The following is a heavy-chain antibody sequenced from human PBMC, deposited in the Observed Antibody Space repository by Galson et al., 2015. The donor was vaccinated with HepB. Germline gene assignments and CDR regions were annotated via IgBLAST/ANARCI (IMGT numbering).Heavy chain of an antibody. V-gene: IGHV3-23*01. Sequence: SLRLSCAASGFSFSSYAMSWVRQAPGKGLEYVSMISYSGGDTHHAESVEGRFTISRDNPKNTLYLQMTSLRGEDTAVYYCAKGGTLVAGTTYYSDNWGQGALVTVSS. CDR1: GFSFSSYA. J-gene: IGHJ4*02. D-gene: IGHD6-19*01. CDR3: AKGGTLVAGTTYYSDN. CDR2: ISYSGGDT.